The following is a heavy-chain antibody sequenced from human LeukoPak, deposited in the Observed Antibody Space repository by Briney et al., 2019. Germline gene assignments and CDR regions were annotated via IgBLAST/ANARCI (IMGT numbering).Heavy chain of an antibody. CDR3: AKDIGAGMGAVPDY. D-gene: IGHD3-10*01. J-gene: IGHJ4*02. CDR1: GSTFYDYA. CDR2: ISWNGGSI. V-gene: IGHV3-9*01. Sequence: GGSLRLSCAASGSTFYDYAMHWVRHARGKGLEWVSGISWNGGSIAYADSVEGRFTISRDNAKNSLYLQMNSLRAEDTALYYCAKDIGAGMGAVPDYWGQGTLVTVSS.